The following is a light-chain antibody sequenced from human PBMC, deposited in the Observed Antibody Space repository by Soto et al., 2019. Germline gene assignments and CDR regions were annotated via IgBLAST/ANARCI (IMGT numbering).Light chain of an antibody. CDR1: QSVSSSN. CDR2: GAS. V-gene: IGKV3-15*01. CDR3: QQRNVWPPVT. Sequence: EIVLTQSPGTLSLSPGERATLSCRASQSVSSSNLAWYQQNPGQAPRLLIYGASTRATAIPARFSGSGSGTEFTLTISSLQSEDSAVYYCQQRNVWPPVTFGQGTRLEIK. J-gene: IGKJ5*01.